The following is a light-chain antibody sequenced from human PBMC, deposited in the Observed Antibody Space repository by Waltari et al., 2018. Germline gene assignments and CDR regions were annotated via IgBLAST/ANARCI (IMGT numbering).Light chain of an antibody. CDR1: SGHSSYA. CDR2: LKSDGSH. J-gene: IGLJ3*02. CDR3: QTWGTGIRV. Sequence: QLVLTQSPSASASLGASVKLTCTLSSGHSSYAIAWHQQQPETGPRYLMKLKSDGSHSKGDGIPDRFSGSSSGAERYLTISSLQSEDEADYYCQTWGTGIRVFGGGTKLTVL. V-gene: IGLV4-69*01.